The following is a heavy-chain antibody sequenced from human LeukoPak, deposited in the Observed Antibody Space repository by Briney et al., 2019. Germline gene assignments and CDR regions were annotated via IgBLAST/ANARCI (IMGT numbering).Heavy chain of an antibody. Sequence: TGGSLRLSCAASGFTFSSYNMNWVRQAPGKGLEWVSSITSGSSYIYYADSVKGRFTISRDNAKNSLYLQMNSLRAEDTAVYYCARELRTPYDILGRGNAFDIWGQGTMVTVSS. J-gene: IGHJ3*02. CDR2: ITSGSSYI. D-gene: IGHD3-9*01. V-gene: IGHV3-21*01. CDR1: GFTFSSYN. CDR3: ARELRTPYDILGRGNAFDI.